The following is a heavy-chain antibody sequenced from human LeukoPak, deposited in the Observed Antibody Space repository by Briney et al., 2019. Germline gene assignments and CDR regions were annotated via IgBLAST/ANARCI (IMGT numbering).Heavy chain of an antibody. D-gene: IGHD3-10*01. V-gene: IGHV3-7*03. Sequence: PGGSLRLSCAASGFTFSNYWMSWVRQAQGKGLEWVANTHGSEKYYVDSVKGRFTISRDNAKNSLYLQMNSLRAEDTAVYYCARETPYGSLTFDYWGQGTLVTVSS. CDR2: THGSEK. CDR1: GFTFSNYW. J-gene: IGHJ4*02. CDR3: ARETPYGSLTFDY.